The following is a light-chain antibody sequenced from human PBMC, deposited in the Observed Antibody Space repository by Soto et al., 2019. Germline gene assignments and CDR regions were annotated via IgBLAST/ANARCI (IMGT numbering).Light chain of an antibody. CDR2: EVT. CDR3: TSYTTTSTYV. J-gene: IGLJ1*01. Sequence: QSVLTQPASVSGSPGQSITISCTGTSSDVGGHNFVSWYQHHPGKAPKLMIFEVTNRPSGVSTRFSGSKSASTASLTISGLQAEDEADYYCTSYTTTSTYVFGSGTKLTVL. V-gene: IGLV2-14*01. CDR1: SSDVGGHNF.